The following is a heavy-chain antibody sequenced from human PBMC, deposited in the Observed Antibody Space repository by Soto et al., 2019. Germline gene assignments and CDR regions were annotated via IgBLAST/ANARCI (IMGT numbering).Heavy chain of an antibody. CDR1: GFTFSSYG. J-gene: IGHJ4*02. CDR3: AKAKGLSDWNDVKDY. V-gene: IGHV3-30*18. D-gene: IGHD1-1*01. CDR2: ISYDGSYK. Sequence: PGGSLRLSCAASGFTFSSYGMHWVRQAPGKGLEWVAVISYDGSYKYYADSVKGRFTISRDNSKKTLYLQMNSLRAEDTAVYYCAKAKGLSDWNDVKDYWGQGTLVTVSS.